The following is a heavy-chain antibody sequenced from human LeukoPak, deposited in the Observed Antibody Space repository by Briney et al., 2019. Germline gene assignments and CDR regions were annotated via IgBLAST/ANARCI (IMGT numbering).Heavy chain of an antibody. V-gene: IGHV3-53*01. J-gene: IGHJ4*02. CDR3: ARLGMDYYDSSGYGFDY. Sequence: GGSLRLSCAASGFTVSSNYMSWVRQAPGKGLEWVSVIYSGGSTYYADSVKGRFTISRDNSKNTLYLQMNSLRAEDTAVYYCARLGMDYYDSSGYGFDYWGQGTLVTVSS. D-gene: IGHD3-22*01. CDR1: GFTVSSNY. CDR2: IYSGGST.